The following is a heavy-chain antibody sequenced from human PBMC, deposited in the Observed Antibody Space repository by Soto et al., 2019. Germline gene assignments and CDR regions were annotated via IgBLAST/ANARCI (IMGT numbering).Heavy chain of an antibody. CDR1: GGTFSTSA. D-gene: IGHD3-3*02. CDR3: ARDKDRAQLGGNYYCIMDV. CDR2: IMPIFRTA. J-gene: IGHJ6*02. Sequence: QVQVVQSGAEVKKPGSSVKVSCKTSGGTFSTSAISWVRQAPGQGLEWMGGIMPIFRTADYAQKFQGRVTITADESTTTAYLELSSLRSEDTAVYYCARDKDRAQLGGNYYCIMDVWGQGTTVTVTS. V-gene: IGHV1-69*12.